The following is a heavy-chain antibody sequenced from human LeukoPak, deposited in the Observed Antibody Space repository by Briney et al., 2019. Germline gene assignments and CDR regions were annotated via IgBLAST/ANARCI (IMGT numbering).Heavy chain of an antibody. CDR1: GFTFSDYY. CDR2: ISSSGSTI. CDR3: ARAGNIVVVPAFDV. Sequence: GGSLRLSCAASGFTFSDYYMSWIRQAPGKGLEWVSYISSSGSTIYYADSVKGRFTISRDDAKNSLYLQTNSLRDEDTAVYYCARAGNIVVVPAFDVWGQGTTVTVSS. D-gene: IGHD2-2*01. J-gene: IGHJ6*02. V-gene: IGHV3-11*04.